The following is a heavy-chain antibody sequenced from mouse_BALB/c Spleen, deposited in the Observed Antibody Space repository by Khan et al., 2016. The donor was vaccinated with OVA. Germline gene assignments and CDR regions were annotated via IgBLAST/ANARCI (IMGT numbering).Heavy chain of an antibody. D-gene: IGHD1-1*02. J-gene: IGHJ3*01. V-gene: IGHV1-54*01. CDR2: INPGSDNT. CDR3: ARGGYGTLAY. CDR1: GYAFTDYL. Sequence: QVRLQQSGAELVRPGTSVKVSCKASGYAFTDYLIEWVKQRPGQGLEWIGVINPGSDNTNYNEKFKGKATLTADKSSNTAYMQLSSLTSDDSAVYVCARGGYGTLAYWGQGTPVTVSA.